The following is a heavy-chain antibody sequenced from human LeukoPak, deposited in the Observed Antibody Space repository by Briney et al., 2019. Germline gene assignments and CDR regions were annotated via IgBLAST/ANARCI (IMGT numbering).Heavy chain of an antibody. Sequence: SETLSLTCAVYGGSFSGYYWSWIRQPPGKGLEWIGEINHRGSTNYNPSLKSRVTISVDTSKNQFSLKLSSVTAADTAVYYCARAKTSSTYYYGSGRPYYFDYWGQGTLVTVSS. CDR2: INHRGST. V-gene: IGHV4-34*01. J-gene: IGHJ4*02. D-gene: IGHD3-10*01. CDR1: GGSFSGYY. CDR3: ARAKTSSTYYYGSGRPYYFDY.